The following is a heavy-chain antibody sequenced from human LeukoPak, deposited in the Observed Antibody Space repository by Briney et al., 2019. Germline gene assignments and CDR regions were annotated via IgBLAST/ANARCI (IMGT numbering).Heavy chain of an antibody. V-gene: IGHV3-13*04. Sequence: GGSLRLSCAASGFTFSSYDMHWVRHVTGKRLEWVSAIGIAGDTYYLDSVKGRFTISRENAKNSLYLQMNRLRAGDTAVYYCARGGDRDYWGQGTLVTVSS. J-gene: IGHJ4*02. CDR1: GFTFSSYD. CDR2: IGIAGDT. CDR3: ARGGDRDY.